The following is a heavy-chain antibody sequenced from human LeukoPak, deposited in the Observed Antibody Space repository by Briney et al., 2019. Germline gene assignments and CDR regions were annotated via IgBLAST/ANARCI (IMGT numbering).Heavy chain of an antibody. V-gene: IGHV1-3*01. CDR1: GYSFTDYA. CDR2: VNPATGNT. J-gene: IGHJ4*02. CDR3: AREGRSTSWFYFDY. Sequence: ASVKVSCKSSGYSFTDYAIHWVRQAPGQRLQWLGWVNPATGNTKYSQHFQGRVAITGETSANTAYMELNSLRSEDTAVYYCAREGRSTSWFYFDYWGQGTLVTVSS. D-gene: IGHD6-13*01.